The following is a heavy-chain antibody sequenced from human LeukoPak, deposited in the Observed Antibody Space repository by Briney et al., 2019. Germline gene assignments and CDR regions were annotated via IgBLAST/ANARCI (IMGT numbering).Heavy chain of an antibody. J-gene: IGHJ6*03. V-gene: IGHV3-23*01. D-gene: IGHD3-16*02. CDR3: ANNYDYVWGSYRLEGYYYYMDV. CDR2: IGGSGGFTT. CDR1: GFSFSSHG. Sequence: PGGPLRLSCAASGFSFSSHGMNWVRQAPGKGLEWVSGIGGSGGFTTYYADSVKGRFTVSRDNSKNTLYLQMNSPRVDDTAVFYCANNYDYVWGSYRLEGYYYYMDVWGKGTTVTVSS.